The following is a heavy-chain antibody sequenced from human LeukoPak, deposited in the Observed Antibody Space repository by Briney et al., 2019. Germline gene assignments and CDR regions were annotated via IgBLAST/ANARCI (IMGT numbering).Heavy chain of an antibody. V-gene: IGHV4-39*07. D-gene: IGHD5-12*01. CDR1: GGSISSSSYY. CDR2: IYYSGST. Sequence: PSETLSLTCTVSGGSISSSSYYWGWIRQPPGKGLEWIGSIYYSGSTYYNPSLKSRVTISVDTSKNQFSLKLSSVTAADTAVYYCAREGFSRLRLGLHNAFDIWGQGTMVTVSS. J-gene: IGHJ3*02. CDR3: AREGFSRLRLGLHNAFDI.